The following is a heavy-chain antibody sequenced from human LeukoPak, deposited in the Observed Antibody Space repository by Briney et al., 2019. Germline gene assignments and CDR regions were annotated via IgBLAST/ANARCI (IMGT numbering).Heavy chain of an antibody. J-gene: IGHJ4*02. Sequence: LPGGSLRLSCAASGLTFSSYAMHWVRQAPGKGLEWVAVISYDGSNKYYADSVTGRFTISRDNSKNTLYLQMNSLRAEDTAVYYCAKDSVGAVAGFDYWGQGTLVTVSP. V-gene: IGHV3-30-3*01. CDR3: AKDSVGAVAGFDY. CDR1: GLTFSSYA. CDR2: ISYDGSNK. D-gene: IGHD6-19*01.